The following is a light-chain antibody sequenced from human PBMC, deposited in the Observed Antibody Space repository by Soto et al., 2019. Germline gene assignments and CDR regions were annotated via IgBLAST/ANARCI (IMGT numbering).Light chain of an antibody. CDR3: AAWDGGLRSYV. CDR1: SSNIGRSA. J-gene: IGLJ1*01. V-gene: IGLV1-36*01. Sequence: QSVLTQSPSVSEAPGQRVTISCSGSSSNIGRSAVSWYQQVPGKAPRLLVYYDDMLPSGVSDRFSGSKSGTSASLAISGLQSEDEADYYCAAWDGGLRSYVFGTGTKLTVL. CDR2: YDD.